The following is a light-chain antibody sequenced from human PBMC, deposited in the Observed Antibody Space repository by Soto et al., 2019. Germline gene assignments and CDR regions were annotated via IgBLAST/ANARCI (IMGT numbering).Light chain of an antibody. CDR2: AAS. CDR3: QQSYSTPLIT. CDR1: QSISSY. V-gene: IGKV1-39*01. Sequence: DVKMTQSPSSLSAYVGDRVTITCRASQSISSYLNWYQQKPGKAPKLLIYAASSLQSGVPSRFSGSGSGTDFTLTISSLQPEDFATYYCQQSYSTPLITFGQGTRLAI. J-gene: IGKJ5*01.